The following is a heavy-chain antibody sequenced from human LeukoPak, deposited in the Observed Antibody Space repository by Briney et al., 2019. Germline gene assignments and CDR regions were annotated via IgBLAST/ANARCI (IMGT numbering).Heavy chain of an antibody. D-gene: IGHD1-26*01. CDR2: IYSSGST. CDR1: GGFISTYY. Sequence: PSETLSLTCTVSGGFISTYYWSWIRQPPGKGLEWIGYIYSSGSTNYNPSLKSRVTISVDTSKNQFSLKLSSVTAADTAVYYCARDLSGSYFSVFYYWGLGTLVTVSS. V-gene: IGHV4-59*01. CDR3: ARDLSGSYFSVFYY. J-gene: IGHJ4*02.